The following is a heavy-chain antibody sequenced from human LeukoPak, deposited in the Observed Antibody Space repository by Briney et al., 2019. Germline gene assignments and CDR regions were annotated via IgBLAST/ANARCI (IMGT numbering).Heavy chain of an antibody. CDR2: IYYSGST. V-gene: IGHV4-31*03. CDR1: GGSISSGGYY. J-gene: IGHJ4*02. CDR3: ATAGRDIVVVPAAIGGGFDY. D-gene: IGHD2-2*02. Sequence: SQTLSLTCTVSGGSISSGGYYWSWIRQHPGKGLEWIGYIYYSGSTYYNPSLKSRVTISVDTSKNQFSLKLSSVTAADTAVYYCATAGRDIVVVPAAIGGGFDYWGQGTLVTVSS.